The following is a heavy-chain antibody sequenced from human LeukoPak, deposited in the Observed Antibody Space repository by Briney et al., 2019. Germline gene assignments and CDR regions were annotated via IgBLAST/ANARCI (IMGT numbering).Heavy chain of an antibody. CDR2: INPNSGGT. V-gene: IGHV1-2*02. CDR1: GYTFTGYY. Sequence: GASVKVPCKASGYTFTGYYMHWVRQAPGQGLEWMGWINPNSGGTNYAQKFQGRVTMTRDTSTSTVYMELSSLRSEDTAVYYCARDQAAHYYDSSGHRVYNWFDPWGQGTLVTVSS. D-gene: IGHD3-22*01. CDR3: ARDQAAHYYDSSGHRVYNWFDP. J-gene: IGHJ5*02.